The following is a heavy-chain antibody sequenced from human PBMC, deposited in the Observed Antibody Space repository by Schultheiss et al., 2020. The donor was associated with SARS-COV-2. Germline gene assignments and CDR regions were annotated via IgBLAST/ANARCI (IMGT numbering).Heavy chain of an antibody. J-gene: IGHJ6*02. Sequence: SVKVSCKASGGTFSSYAISWVRQAPGQGLEWMGGIIPIFGTANYAQKFQGRVTITADESTSTAYMELSSLRSEDTAVYYCARDQVFEEYFYGMDVWGQGTTVTVSS. CDR1: GGTFSSYA. V-gene: IGHV1-69*13. CDR2: IIPIFGTA. CDR3: ARDQVFEEYFYGMDV. D-gene: IGHD3-10*01.